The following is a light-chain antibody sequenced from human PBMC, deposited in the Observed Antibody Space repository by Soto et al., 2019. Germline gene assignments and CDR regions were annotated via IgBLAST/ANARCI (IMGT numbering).Light chain of an antibody. CDR2: TLS. V-gene: IGKV2-40*01. J-gene: IGKJ3*01. CDR1: QSLLDSDDGNTY. Sequence: DIVMTQTPLSLPVTPGEPASISCRSSQSLLDSDDGNTYLAWYLQKPGQSPQLLIFTLSDRASGVPDRFSGSGSGTDFTLKISRVEAEDVGVYYCMQRIEFSFTFGPGTKVDIK. CDR3: MQRIEFSFT.